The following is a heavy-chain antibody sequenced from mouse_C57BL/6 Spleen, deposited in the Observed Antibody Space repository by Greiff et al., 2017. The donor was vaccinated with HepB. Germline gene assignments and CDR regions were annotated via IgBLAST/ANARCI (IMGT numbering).Heavy chain of an antibody. CDR2: IYPGNSDT. V-gene: IGHV1-5*01. CDR1: GYTFTSYW. D-gene: IGHD2-2*01. CDR3: TRDDTYGYDDAMDY. Sequence: DVKLVESGTVLARPGASVKMSCKTSGYTFTSYWMHWVKQRPGQGLEWIGAIYPGNSDTSYNQKFKGKAKLTAVTSASTAYMELSSLTNEDSAVYYCTRDDTYGYDDAMDYWGQGTSVTVSS. J-gene: IGHJ4*01.